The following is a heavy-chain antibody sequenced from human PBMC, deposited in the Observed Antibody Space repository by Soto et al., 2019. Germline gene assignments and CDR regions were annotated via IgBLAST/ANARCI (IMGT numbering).Heavy chain of an antibody. CDR1: GFTFSSYA. D-gene: IGHD4-4*01. CDR2: ISDSGGRT. Sequence: EVQLLESGGGLVQPGGSLRLSCSGSGFTFSSYAMSWVRQAPGKGLGWVSAISDSGGRTYYTDSVKGRFTITRDNSKNTLFLQMNSLRAEDTAVYYCAKDHDYSISYPDYWGQGTLVTVSS. CDR3: AKDHDYSISYPDY. J-gene: IGHJ4*02. V-gene: IGHV3-23*01.